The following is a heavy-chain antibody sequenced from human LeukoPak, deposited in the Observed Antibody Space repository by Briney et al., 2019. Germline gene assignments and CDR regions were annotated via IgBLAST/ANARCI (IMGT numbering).Heavy chain of an antibody. CDR3: ARDGMAVFAH. D-gene: IGHD5-24*01. J-gene: IGHJ4*02. CDR2: ISYDERGK. V-gene: IGHV3-30*04. CDR1: GFTFSTFA. Sequence: PGGSLTLSCAASGFTFSTFALHWVRQAPGKGLEWVAAISYDERGKYYADSMKDRFTISRDNSKNTLYLQMNSLPPEDTAVYYSARDGMAVFAHGGEGALVTVPS.